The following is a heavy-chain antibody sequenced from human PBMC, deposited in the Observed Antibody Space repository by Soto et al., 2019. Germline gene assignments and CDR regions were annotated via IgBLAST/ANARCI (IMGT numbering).Heavy chain of an antibody. Sequence: PSETLSLTCTVSGAPITINYWSWIRQAPGKGLEWIGYIYYSGSTTYNPSLKSRVTMSADTSKDQFSLKLNSVTAADTAVYYCARDASGPYDHWGPGILVTVS. CDR1: GAPITINY. CDR3: ARDASGPYDH. CDR2: IYYSGST. V-gene: IGHV4-59*01. D-gene: IGHD2-15*01. J-gene: IGHJ4*01.